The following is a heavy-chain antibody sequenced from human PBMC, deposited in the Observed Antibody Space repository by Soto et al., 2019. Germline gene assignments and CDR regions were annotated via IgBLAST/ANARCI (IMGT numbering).Heavy chain of an antibody. CDR3: AKHYDGSGTYLPYYYHMDV. CDR2: ISGSGDST. J-gene: IGHJ6*03. Sequence: GGSLRLSCAASGFIFSSYAMSWVRQAPGKGLEWVSVISGSGDSTYYAASLKGRRTISRKNSKNTLYLQMNSLRADDTAVEYCAKHYDGSGTYLPYYYHMDVWGKGTTVTVSS. CDR1: GFIFSSYA. V-gene: IGHV3-23*01. D-gene: IGHD3-10*01.